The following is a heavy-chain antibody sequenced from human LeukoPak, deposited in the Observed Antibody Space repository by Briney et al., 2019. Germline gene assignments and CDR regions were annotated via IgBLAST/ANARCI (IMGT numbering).Heavy chain of an antibody. Sequence: SETLSLTCTVSGGSISSSSYYWGWIRQPPGKGLEWIGSIYYSGSTYYNPSLKSRVTISVDTSKNQFSLKLSSVTAADTAVYYCARGIITGYYFDYWGQGTLVTASS. CDR3: ARGIITGYYFDY. D-gene: IGHD3-10*01. CDR1: GGSISSSSYY. CDR2: IYYSGST. J-gene: IGHJ4*02. V-gene: IGHV4-39*01.